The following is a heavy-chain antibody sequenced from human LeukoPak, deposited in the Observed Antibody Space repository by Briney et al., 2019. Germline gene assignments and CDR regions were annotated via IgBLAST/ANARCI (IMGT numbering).Heavy chain of an antibody. CDR3: ARETYDSSGYLFDY. Sequence: SETLSLTCTVSGGSISSSSYYWGWIRQPPGKGLEWIGSIYYSGSTYYNPSLKSRVTISVDTSKNQFSLKLSSVTAADTAVYYCARETYDSSGYLFDYWGQGTLVTVSS. J-gene: IGHJ4*02. V-gene: IGHV4-39*07. CDR2: IYYSGST. CDR1: GGSISSSSYY. D-gene: IGHD3-22*01.